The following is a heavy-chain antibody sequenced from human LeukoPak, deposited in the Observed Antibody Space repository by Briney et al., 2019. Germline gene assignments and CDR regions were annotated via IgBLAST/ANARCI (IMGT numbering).Heavy chain of an antibody. D-gene: IGHD4-11*01. Sequence: SETLSLTCTVSGGSISSSSYYWGWIRQPPGKGLGWIGSIYYSGSTYYNPSLKSQVTISVDTSKNQFSLKLSSVTAADTAVYYCARGDYKGNWFDPWGQGTLVTVSS. V-gene: IGHV4-39*07. J-gene: IGHJ5*02. CDR3: ARGDYKGNWFDP. CDR1: GGSISSSSYY. CDR2: IYYSGST.